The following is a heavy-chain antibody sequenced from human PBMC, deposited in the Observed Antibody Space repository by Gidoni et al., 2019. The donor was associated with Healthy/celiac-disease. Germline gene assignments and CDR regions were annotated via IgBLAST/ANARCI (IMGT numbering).Heavy chain of an antibody. CDR2: SSGSGGST. V-gene: IGHV3-23*01. CDR3: AKDRPYYGSGSYYRFDY. D-gene: IGHD3-10*01. Sequence: EVQLLESAGGLVQPGGSLRLSCAASGFAFRSYAMSWVRQAPGKGLEWVSASSGSGGSTYYADSVKGRFTIARDNSKNTLYLQMNSLRAEDTAVYYCAKDRPYYGSGSYYRFDYWGQGTLVTVSS. J-gene: IGHJ4*02. CDR1: GFAFRSYA.